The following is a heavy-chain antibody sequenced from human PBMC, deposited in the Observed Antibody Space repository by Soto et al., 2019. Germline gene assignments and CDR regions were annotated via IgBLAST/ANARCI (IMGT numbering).Heavy chain of an antibody. CDR3: AREHDYFDY. V-gene: IGHV3-48*01. CDR2: ISSSSSTI. CDR1: GFTFSSYS. Sequence: EVQLVESGGGLVQPGGSLRLSCAASGFTFSSYSMNWVRQAPGKGLEWVSYISSSSSTIYYADSVKGRFTISRDNAKNSLYLQMNSLRAEDTAVYYCAREHDYFDYWGQGTLVTVSS. J-gene: IGHJ4*02.